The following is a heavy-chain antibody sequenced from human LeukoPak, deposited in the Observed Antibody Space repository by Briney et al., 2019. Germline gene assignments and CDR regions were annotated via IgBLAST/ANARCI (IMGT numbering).Heavy chain of an antibody. Sequence: SQTLSLTCAVSGGSIRSGNYYWSWIRQLAGKRLEWIARMYTSGSTNYNPSLKSRATISADTSKNQFSLKLTSLTAADTAVYYCAAMIGYFDYWGQGILVTVSS. V-gene: IGHV4-61*02. CDR1: GGSIRSGNYY. D-gene: IGHD3-22*01. CDR3: AAMIGYFDY. J-gene: IGHJ4*02. CDR2: MYTSGST.